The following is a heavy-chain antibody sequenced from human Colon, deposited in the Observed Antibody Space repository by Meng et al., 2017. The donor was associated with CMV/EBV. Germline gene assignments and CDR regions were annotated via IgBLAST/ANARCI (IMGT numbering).Heavy chain of an antibody. Sequence: GESLEISCAVSGFTFSTYWMHWVRQAPGKGLVWVSRINGDGSGTTYADSVKGRLTISRDNAKNTLYLQMNSLRAEDTAVYYCARGRYYGMDVWGQGTTVTVSS. J-gene: IGHJ6*02. CDR1: GFTFSTYW. V-gene: IGHV3-74*01. CDR2: INGDGSGT. CDR3: ARGRYYGMDV.